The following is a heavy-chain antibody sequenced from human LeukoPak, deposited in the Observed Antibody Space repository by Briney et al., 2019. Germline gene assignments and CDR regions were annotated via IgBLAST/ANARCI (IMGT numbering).Heavy chain of an antibody. CDR1: GFTFSSYE. CDR3: ARAAGDSSRYYHESYYFDY. Sequence: PGGSLRLSCAASGFTFSSYEMNWVRQAPGKGLEWDSYISSTGSTIYYADSVKGRFTISRDNAKNSLYLQMNSLRAEDTAVYYCARAAGDSSRYYHESYYFDYWGQGTLVTVSS. D-gene: IGHD3-22*01. CDR2: ISSTGSTI. J-gene: IGHJ4*02. V-gene: IGHV3-48*03.